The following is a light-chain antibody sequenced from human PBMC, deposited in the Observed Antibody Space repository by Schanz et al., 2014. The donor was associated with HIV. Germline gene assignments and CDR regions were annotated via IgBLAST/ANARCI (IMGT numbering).Light chain of an antibody. CDR3: HLYGRS. Sequence: IVLTQSPGTLSLSPGDRATLSCRASQSLTTNYLAWYQQKLGQAPRLLIYGASSRATGIPDRFSGSGSGTDFTLTISRLEPEDFAVYYCHLYGRSFGPGTKVDIK. CDR2: GAS. V-gene: IGKV3-20*01. CDR1: QSLTTNY. J-gene: IGKJ3*01.